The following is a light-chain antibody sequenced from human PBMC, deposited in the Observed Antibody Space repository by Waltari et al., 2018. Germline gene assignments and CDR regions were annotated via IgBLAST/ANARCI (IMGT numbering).Light chain of an antibody. CDR1: QTISNY. CDR3: QQTSGPPT. Sequence: DIQMTQSPSSLSASVGDRVTITCRASQTISNYLNWYQQKPGKAPKLLIYAASNSQSGVPSRFSGSGSGADFTLTISSLQPDDSATYICQQTSGPPTFGQGTKVEIK. V-gene: IGKV1-39*01. J-gene: IGKJ1*01. CDR2: AAS.